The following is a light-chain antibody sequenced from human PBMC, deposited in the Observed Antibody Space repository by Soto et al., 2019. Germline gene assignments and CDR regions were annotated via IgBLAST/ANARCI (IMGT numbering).Light chain of an antibody. V-gene: IGKV1-9*01. CDR1: QSINQW. J-gene: IGKJ5*01. CDR3: QQLNSYPST. CDR2: AAS. Sequence: IQMTQSPSPMSASIGERVPHNFRASQSINQWVAWHQQKPGKAPKILIYAASPLQSGVPSRVSGSGSGTEFTLTISSLQPEDFATYYCQQLNSYPSTFGQGTRLEIK.